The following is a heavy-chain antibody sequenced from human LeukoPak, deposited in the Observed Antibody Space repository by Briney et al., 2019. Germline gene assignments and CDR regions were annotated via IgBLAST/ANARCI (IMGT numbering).Heavy chain of an antibody. CDR1: GSTFSSYA. D-gene: IGHD6-19*01. CDR2: ISYDGSNK. V-gene: IGHV3-30-3*01. Sequence: PGGSLRLSCAASGSTFSSYAMHWVRQAPGKGLEWVAVISYDGSNKYYADSVKGRFTISRDNSKNTLYLQMNSLRAEDTAVYYCARDRTVAGFDYWGQGTLVTVSS. J-gene: IGHJ4*02. CDR3: ARDRTVAGFDY.